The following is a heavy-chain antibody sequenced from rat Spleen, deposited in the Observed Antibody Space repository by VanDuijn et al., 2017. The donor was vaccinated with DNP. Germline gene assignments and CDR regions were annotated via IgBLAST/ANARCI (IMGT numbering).Heavy chain of an antibody. CDR2: INSAGST. CDR1: GYSISGSYR. Sequence: EVQLQESGPGLVKPSQSLSLTCSVTGYSISGSYRRNWIRKFPGNKLEWMGYINSAGSTHYNPSLKSRISITRDTSKNQFFLQLNSVTSEDTATYYCARYITTGAMDAWGQGTSVTVSS. J-gene: IGHJ4*01. CDR3: ARYITTGAMDA. D-gene: IGHD1-10*01. V-gene: IGHV3-3*01.